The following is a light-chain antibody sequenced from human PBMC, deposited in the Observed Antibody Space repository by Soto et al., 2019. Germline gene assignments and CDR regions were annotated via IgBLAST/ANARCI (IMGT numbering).Light chain of an antibody. CDR2: AAS. J-gene: IGKJ4*01. V-gene: IGKV1-9*01. Sequence: IQLTQSPSFLSASVGDRVTITCRASQGISSYLAWYQVKPGKAPKPLIYAASTLQSGVPSRFSGSGSGTEFTLTISSLQPEDFATYYCQQLKSYPLTFGGGTKVEIK. CDR1: QGISSY. CDR3: QQLKSYPLT.